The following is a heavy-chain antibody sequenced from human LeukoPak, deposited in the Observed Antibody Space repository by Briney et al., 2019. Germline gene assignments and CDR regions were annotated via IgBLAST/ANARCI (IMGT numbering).Heavy chain of an antibody. CDR3: ARDAAAGTFHFDY. J-gene: IGHJ4*02. Sequence: PSETLSLTCTVSGGSISSHYWSWIRQPPGKGLEWIGYIYYSGSTNYNPSLKSRVTISVDTSKNQFSLKLSSVTAADTAVYYCARDAAAGTFHFDYWGQGTLVTVSS. CDR1: GGSISSHY. D-gene: IGHD6-13*01. CDR2: IYYSGST. V-gene: IGHV4-59*11.